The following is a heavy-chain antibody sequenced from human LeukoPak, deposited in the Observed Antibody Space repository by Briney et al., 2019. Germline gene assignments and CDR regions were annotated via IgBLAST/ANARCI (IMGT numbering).Heavy chain of an antibody. J-gene: IGHJ6*02. CDR2: INSDGSST. CDR1: GFTFSDYG. CDR3: ARGMVAGYYYYYYGMDV. Sequence: GGSLRLSCSASGFTFSDYGMHWVRQAPGKGLVWVSRINSDGSSTSYADSVKGRFTISRDNAKNTLYLQMNSLRAEDTAVYYCARGMVAGYYYYYYGMDVWGQGTTVTVSS. V-gene: IGHV3-74*01. D-gene: IGHD6-19*01.